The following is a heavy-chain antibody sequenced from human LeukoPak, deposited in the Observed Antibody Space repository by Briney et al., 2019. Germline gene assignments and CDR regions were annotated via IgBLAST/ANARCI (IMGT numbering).Heavy chain of an antibody. CDR2: INHSGNT. V-gene: IGHV4-59*08. CDR1: GYSISPYD. D-gene: IGHD3-16*01. J-gene: IGHJ5*02. Sequence: SETLSLTCTVSGYSISPYDWSWIRQPPGKGLEWIGFINHSGNTNYNPSLKSRVTLSVDTSKSQFSLGLSSVTAADTAVYYCARHGGTFDPWGQGTLVTVSS. CDR3: ARHGGTFDP.